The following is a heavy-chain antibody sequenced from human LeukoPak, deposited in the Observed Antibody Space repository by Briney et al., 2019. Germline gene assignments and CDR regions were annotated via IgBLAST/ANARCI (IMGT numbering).Heavy chain of an antibody. D-gene: IGHD4-17*01. V-gene: IGHV3-23*01. J-gene: IGHJ4*02. CDR3: ATGYADYGGAADY. Sequence: GGSLRLSCAASGFTFSIYGMSWVRQAPGKGLEWVSAISGSGGSTYYADSVKGRFTISRDNPKNTLYLQMNSLRAEDTAVYYCATGYADYGGAADYWGQGTLVTVSS. CDR1: GFTFSIYG. CDR2: ISGSGGST.